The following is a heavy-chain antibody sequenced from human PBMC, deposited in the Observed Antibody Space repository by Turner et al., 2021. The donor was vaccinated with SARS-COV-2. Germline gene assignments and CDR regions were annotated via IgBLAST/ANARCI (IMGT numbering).Heavy chain of an antibody. V-gene: IGHV3-23*01. J-gene: IGHJ3*01. CDR2: IRGSGGST. D-gene: IGHD5-12*01. CDR1: GFTFSNYA. CDR3: VVPAAVMWATMGAF. Sequence: EVQLLESGGGLVQPGGSLRLSCAASGFTFSNYAMSWVRQAPGKGLEWVSAIRGSGGSTFYADYVKGRFTISRDNSKNTLYLQMNSLRAEDTAVYYCVVPAAVMWATMGAFWGQGTMVTVSS.